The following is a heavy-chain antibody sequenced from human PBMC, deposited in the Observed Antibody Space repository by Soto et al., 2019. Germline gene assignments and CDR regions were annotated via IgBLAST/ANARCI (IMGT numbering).Heavy chain of an antibody. CDR3: TRDRARFNWNCESERELMDV. CDR2: IRSKAYGGTT. D-gene: IGHD1-7*01. CDR1: GFTFGDYA. J-gene: IGHJ6*02. V-gene: IGHV3-49*04. Sequence: QPGGSLRLSCTASGFTFGDYAMSWVRQAPGKGLEWVGFIRSKAYGGTTEYAASVKGRFTISRDDSKSIAYLQMNSLKTEDTAVYYCTRDRARFNWNCESERELMDVWGQGTTVTVSS.